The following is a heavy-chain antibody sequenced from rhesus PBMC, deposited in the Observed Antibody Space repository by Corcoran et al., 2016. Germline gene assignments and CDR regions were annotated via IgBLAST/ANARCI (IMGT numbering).Heavy chain of an antibody. V-gene: IGHV4S11*01. J-gene: IGHJ5-1*01. CDR2: IHGSGTTS. D-gene: IGHD6-31*01. CDR1: GGSISGYY. CDR3: ARQTSGWAVTDV. Sequence: QVQLQESGLGLVKPSETLSLTCTVSGGSISGYYWYWNRQIPRKGLEWIGNIHGSGTTSNYKPSLKSRVTLSVDTSKNQFSLKLTSVTAADTAVYYCARQTSGWAVTDVWGPGVLVTVSS.